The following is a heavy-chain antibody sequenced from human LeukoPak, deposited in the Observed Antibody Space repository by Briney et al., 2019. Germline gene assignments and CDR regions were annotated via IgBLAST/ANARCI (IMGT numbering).Heavy chain of an antibody. V-gene: IGHV4-61*02. CDR1: GGPISSGSYY. J-gene: IGHJ4*02. D-gene: IGHD2-8*01. CDR3: ARVTSRLGVCDY. Sequence: SQTLSLTCTVSGGPISSGSYYWSWIRQPAGKGLEWIGRIYTSGSTNYNPSLKSRVTISVDTSKNQFSLKLSSVTAADTAVYYCARVTSRLGVCDYWGQGTLVTVSS. CDR2: IYTSGST.